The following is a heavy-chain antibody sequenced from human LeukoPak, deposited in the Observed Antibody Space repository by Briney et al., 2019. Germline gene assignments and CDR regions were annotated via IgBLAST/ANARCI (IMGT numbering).Heavy chain of an antibody. Sequence: HSGGSLRLSCAASGFTFSSYAMSWVRQAPGKGLEWVSAISGSGGSTYYADSVKGRFTISRDNSKNTLYLQMNSLRAEDTAVYYCAKRITMVRGVTCYFDYWGQGTLVTVSS. J-gene: IGHJ4*02. V-gene: IGHV3-23*01. CDR2: ISGSGGST. CDR3: AKRITMVRGVTCYFDY. D-gene: IGHD3-10*01. CDR1: GFTFSSYA.